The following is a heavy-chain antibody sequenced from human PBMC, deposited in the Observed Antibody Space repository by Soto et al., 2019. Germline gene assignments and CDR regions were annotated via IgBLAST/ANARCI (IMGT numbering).Heavy chain of an antibody. D-gene: IGHD3-10*01. CDR2: IYHDGTI. Sequence: QVQLQESGPGLVKPSGTLSLTCAVSGGSISTDNWWTWVRQPPGKGLEWIGEIYHDGTINYNPSLKSRVTISVDKSNNQFSLRLSSVTAADTAIYYCARDMGYWGQGTLVTVSS. CDR1: GGSISTDNW. CDR3: ARDMGY. V-gene: IGHV4-4*02. J-gene: IGHJ4*02.